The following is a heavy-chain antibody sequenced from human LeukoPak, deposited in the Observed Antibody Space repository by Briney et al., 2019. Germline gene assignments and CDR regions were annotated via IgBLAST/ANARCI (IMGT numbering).Heavy chain of an antibody. V-gene: IGHV3-7*01. D-gene: IGHD6-19*01. CDR1: GFTFSSYW. J-gene: IGHJ4*02. Sequence: GGSLRLFCAASGFTFSSYWMTWVRQAPGKGLEWAANIKQDESQKYYVDSVKGRFTISRDNAKNSLFLQMNSLRAEDTAVYYCARDQAVASVYREDSWGQGTLVTVSS. CDR3: ARDQAVASVYREDS. CDR2: IKQDESQK.